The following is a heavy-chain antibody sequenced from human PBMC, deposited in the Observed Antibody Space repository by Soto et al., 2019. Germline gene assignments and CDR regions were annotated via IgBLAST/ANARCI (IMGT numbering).Heavy chain of an antibody. Sequence: QVQLVESGGGVVQPGRSLRLSCAASGFTFSSYGMHWVRQAPGKGLEWVAVISYDGSNKYYADSVKGRFTISRDNSQNTLYLQMNSLRAEDTAVYYCAKVESPTSFNYYYGMDVWGQGTTVTVSS. D-gene: IGHD3-16*01. J-gene: IGHJ6*02. V-gene: IGHV3-30*18. CDR3: AKVESPTSFNYYYGMDV. CDR2: ISYDGSNK. CDR1: GFTFSSYG.